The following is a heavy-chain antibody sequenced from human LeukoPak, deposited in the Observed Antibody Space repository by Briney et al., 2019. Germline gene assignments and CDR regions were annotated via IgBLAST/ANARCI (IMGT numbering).Heavy chain of an antibody. Sequence: PSETLSHTCAVYGGSFSGYYWSWIRQPPGKGLEWIGEINHSGSTNYNPSLKSRVTISVDTSKNQFSLKLSSVTAADTAVYYCARGGDSSGWYHWGQGTLVTVSS. V-gene: IGHV4-34*01. D-gene: IGHD6-19*01. CDR1: GGSFSGYY. CDR2: INHSGST. J-gene: IGHJ5*02. CDR3: ARGGDSSGWYH.